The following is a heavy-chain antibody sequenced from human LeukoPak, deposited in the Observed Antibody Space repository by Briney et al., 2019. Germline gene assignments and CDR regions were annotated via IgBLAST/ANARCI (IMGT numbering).Heavy chain of an antibody. V-gene: IGHV4-59*01. J-gene: IGHJ6*02. CDR3: ARDGGYYYYGMDV. CDR1: GGSISSYY. Sequence: KPSETLSPTCTVSGGSISSYYWSWIRQPPGKGLEWIGYIYYSGSTNYNPSLKSRVTISVDTSKNQFSLKLSSVTAADTAVYYCARDGGYYYYGMDVWGQGTTVTVSS. D-gene: IGHD2-15*01. CDR2: IYYSGST.